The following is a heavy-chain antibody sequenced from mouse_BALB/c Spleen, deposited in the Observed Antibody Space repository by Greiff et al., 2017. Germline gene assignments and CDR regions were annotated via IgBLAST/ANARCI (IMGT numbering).Heavy chain of an antibody. Sequence: VQRVESGPGLVAPSQSLSITCTVSGFSLTDYGVSWIRQPPGKGLEWLGVIWGGGSTYYNSALKSRLSISKDNSKSQVFLKMNSLQTDDTAMYYCAKHIYYGYDVAMDYWGQGTSVTVSS. CDR2: IWGGGST. J-gene: IGHJ4*01. CDR1: GFSLTDYG. V-gene: IGHV2-6-5*01. CDR3: AKHIYYGYDVAMDY. D-gene: IGHD2-2*01.